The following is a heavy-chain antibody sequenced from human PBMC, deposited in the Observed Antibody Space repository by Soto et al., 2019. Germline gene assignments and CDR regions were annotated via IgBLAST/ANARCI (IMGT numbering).Heavy chain of an antibody. V-gene: IGHV4-30-4*01. Sequence: QVQLQEPGPGLVKPSQTLSLTCTVSGGSISSGDYYWSWIRQPPGKGLEWIGYIYYSGSTYYNPSLKSRVTISVDTSKNQFSLKLSSVTAADTAVHYCARVVAAAPGDWFDPWGQGTLVTVSS. J-gene: IGHJ5*02. CDR1: GGSISSGDYY. D-gene: IGHD2-2*01. CDR3: ARVVAAAPGDWFDP. CDR2: IYYSGST.